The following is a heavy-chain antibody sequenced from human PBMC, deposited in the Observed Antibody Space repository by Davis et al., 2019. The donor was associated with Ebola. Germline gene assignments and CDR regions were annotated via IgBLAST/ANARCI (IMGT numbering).Heavy chain of an antibody. CDR3: ARVLFSVWNYEALDI. CDR1: GFTFSNAW. V-gene: IGHV4/OR15-8*01. D-gene: IGHD1-7*01. CDR2: IHHSGST. J-gene: IGHJ3*02. Sequence: ESLKISCAASGFTFSNAWMNWVRQPPGKGLEWIGEIHHSGSTNYNPSLKSRVTMFLDKFLNQFSLKMSSVTAADTAVYYCARVLFSVWNYEALDIWGQGTTVTVSS.